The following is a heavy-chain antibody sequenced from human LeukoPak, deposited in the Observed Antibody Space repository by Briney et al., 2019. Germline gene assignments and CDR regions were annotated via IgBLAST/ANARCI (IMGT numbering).Heavy chain of an antibody. V-gene: IGHV3-64D*06. CDR3: VKDGSGSYYTYYFDY. J-gene: IGHJ4*02. CDR2: ISSNGGST. D-gene: IGHD3-10*01. Sequence: HTGGSLRLSCSAPGFTFSRYAMHWVRQAPGKGLEYVSAISSNGGSTYYADSVKGRFTISRDNSKNTLYLQMSSLRAGDTAVYYCVKDGSGSYYTYYFDYWGQGTLVTVSS. CDR1: GFTFSRYA.